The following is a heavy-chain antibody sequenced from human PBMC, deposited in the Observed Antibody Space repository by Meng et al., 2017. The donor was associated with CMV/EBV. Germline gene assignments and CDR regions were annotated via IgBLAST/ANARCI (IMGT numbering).Heavy chain of an antibody. CDR1: GFTFDADG. J-gene: IGHJ4*02. CDR3: ARDQDSYYYDSSGYWDY. Sequence: GGSLRLSCAASGFTFDADGMSWVRQAPGKGLEWVSGINWNGGSTGYADSVKGRFTISGDNAKNSLYLQMNSLRAEDTALYYCARDQDSYYYDSSGYWDYWGQGTLVTVSS. V-gene: IGHV3-20*04. D-gene: IGHD3-22*01. CDR2: INWNGGST.